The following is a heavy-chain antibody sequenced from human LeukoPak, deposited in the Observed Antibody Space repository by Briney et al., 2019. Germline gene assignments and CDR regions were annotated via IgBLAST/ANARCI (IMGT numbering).Heavy chain of an antibody. Sequence: ASETLSLTCAVYGGSFSGYYWSWIRQPPGKGLEWIGEINHSGSTNYNPSLKSRVTIPVDTSKNQFSLKLSSVTAADTAVYYCAGDYGPEYGMDVWGQGTTVTVSS. CDR1: GGSFSGYY. D-gene: IGHD4-17*01. CDR2: INHSGST. J-gene: IGHJ6*02. V-gene: IGHV4-34*01. CDR3: AGDYGPEYGMDV.